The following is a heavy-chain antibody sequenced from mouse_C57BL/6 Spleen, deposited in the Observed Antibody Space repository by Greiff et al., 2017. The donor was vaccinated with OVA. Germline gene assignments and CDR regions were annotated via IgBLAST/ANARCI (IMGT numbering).Heavy chain of an antibody. CDR1: GYTFTSYW. D-gene: IGHD3-2*02. CDR3: ARDLRQLRDY. CDR2: IHPNSGST. V-gene: IGHV1-64*01. J-gene: IGHJ2*01. Sequence: QVQLQQPGAELVKPGASVKLSCKASGYTFTSYWMHWVKQRPGQGLGWIGMIHPNSGSTNYNEKFKSKATLTVDKSSSTAYMQLSSLTSEDSAVYYCARDLRQLRDYWGQGTTLTVSS.